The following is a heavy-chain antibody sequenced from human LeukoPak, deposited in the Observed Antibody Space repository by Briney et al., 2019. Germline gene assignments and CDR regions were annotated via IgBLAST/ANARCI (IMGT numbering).Heavy chain of an antibody. CDR1: GLPFSSYA. D-gene: IGHD2-15*01. J-gene: IGHJ6*02. V-gene: IGHV3-64D*09. CDR3: VRGYSFGPYGMDV. CDR2: ISDSGGST. Sequence: GGSLRLSCSASGLPFSSYAMHWVRQAPGKGLEHVSAISDSGGSTYYADSVKGRFTISRDNSKNTLYLQMSSLRAEDTAVYFCVRGYSFGPYGMDVWGQGTTVTVSS.